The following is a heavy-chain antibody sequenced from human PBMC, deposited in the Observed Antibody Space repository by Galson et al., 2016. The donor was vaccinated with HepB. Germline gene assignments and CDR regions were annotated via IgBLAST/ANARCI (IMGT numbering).Heavy chain of an antibody. CDR3: AKDHVSFGSGGNHYYYYGMDV. Sequence: LRLSCAASGFTFSSYGMYWVHQAPGKGLEWVAVISYDGRNKYYADSVKGRFTISRDNSKNALYLQMNSLRAEDTAVYYCAKDHVSFGSGGNHYYYYGMDVWGQGTTVTVSS. CDR1: GFTFSSYG. V-gene: IGHV3-30*18. J-gene: IGHJ6*02. CDR2: ISYDGRNK. D-gene: IGHD3-10*01.